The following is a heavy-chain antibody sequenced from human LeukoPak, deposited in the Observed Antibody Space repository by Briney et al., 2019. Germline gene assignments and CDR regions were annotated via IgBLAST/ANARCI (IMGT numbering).Heavy chain of an antibody. D-gene: IGHD3-3*01. CDR2: ISGYNDNT. CDR3: AKSGLNRFDY. J-gene: IGHJ4*02. Sequence: ASVKVSCKASGYTFTSYGISWVRQAPGQGLEWMGWISGYNDNTNYAQKFQGRVTMTADPSTSTAYLELRSLRSDDTAVYYCAKSGLNRFDYWGQGILVTVSS. CDR1: GYTFTSYG. V-gene: IGHV1-18*01.